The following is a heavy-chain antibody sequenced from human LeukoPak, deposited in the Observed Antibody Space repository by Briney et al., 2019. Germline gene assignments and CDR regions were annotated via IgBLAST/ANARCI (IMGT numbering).Heavy chain of an antibody. J-gene: IGHJ6*02. V-gene: IGHV4-59*08. Sequence: SETLSLTCTVSGGSISSYYWSWIRQPPGKGLEWIGYIYYSGSTNYNPSLKSRVTISVDTSKNQFSLKLSSVTAADTAVYYCARHKHAKAVAGTFYYGMDVWGQGTTVTVSS. CDR2: IYYSGST. CDR1: GGSISSYY. CDR3: ARHKHAKAVAGTFYYGMDV. D-gene: IGHD6-19*01.